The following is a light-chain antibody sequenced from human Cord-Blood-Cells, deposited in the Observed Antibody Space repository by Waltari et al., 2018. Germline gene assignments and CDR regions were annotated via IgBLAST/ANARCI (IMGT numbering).Light chain of an antibody. CDR1: QSISSY. J-gene: IGKJ3*01. V-gene: IGKV1-39*01. Sequence: DIQMTQSPSSLSASLGDRVTITCRASQSISSYLNWYQQKPGKAPKLLSYAASSLQSGVPARFSGSGSGTDFTLTISSLQPEEFATYYCQHSYSTPPLFTCGPGTKVDIK. CDR2: AAS. CDR3: QHSYSTPPLFT.